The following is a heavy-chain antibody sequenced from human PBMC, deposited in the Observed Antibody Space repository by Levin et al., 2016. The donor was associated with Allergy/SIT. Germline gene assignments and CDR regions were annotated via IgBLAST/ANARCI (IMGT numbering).Heavy chain of an antibody. Sequence: GGSLRLSCAASGFTFSSYGMHWVRQAPGKGLEWVAVIWYDGSNKYYADSVKGRFTISRDNSKNTLYLQMNSLRAEDTAVYYCARDESDSSGYPDHYYYYGMDVWGQGTTVTVSS. CDR3: ARDESDSSGYPDHYYYYGMDV. J-gene: IGHJ6*02. CDR2: IWYDGSNK. V-gene: IGHV3-33*01. CDR1: GFTFSSYG. D-gene: IGHD3-22*01.